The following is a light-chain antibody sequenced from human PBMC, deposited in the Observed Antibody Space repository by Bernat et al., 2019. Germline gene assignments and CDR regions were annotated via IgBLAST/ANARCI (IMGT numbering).Light chain of an antibody. Sequence: EIMMTQSPATLPASPGERATLSCRASQSVGSELAWYQQKAGQAPRLLIYDASNRATGIPARFSGSGSGTDFTLTISSLEPEDFAVYYCQQRSNWPTFGGGTKVEIK. J-gene: IGKJ4*01. CDR2: DAS. CDR3: QQRSNWPT. V-gene: IGKV3-11*01. CDR1: QSVGSE.